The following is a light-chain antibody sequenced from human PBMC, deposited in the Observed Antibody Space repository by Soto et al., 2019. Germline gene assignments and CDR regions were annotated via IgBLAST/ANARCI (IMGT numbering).Light chain of an antibody. CDR2: SAS. J-gene: IGKJ5*01. V-gene: IGKV1-39*01. CDR3: QHNYFIPIT. CDR1: QNIKTY. Sequence: DIQMTPSPSSLSASVGDRVTITCRASQNIKTYPHWYQQKSGKAPKLLIYSASRVQSGVPSRFTGSGSETDFTLTIDTLQPEDFATYFCQHNYFIPITFGQGTRLEIK.